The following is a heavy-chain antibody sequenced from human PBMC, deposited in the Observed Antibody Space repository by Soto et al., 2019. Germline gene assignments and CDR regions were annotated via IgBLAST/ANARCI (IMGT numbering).Heavy chain of an antibody. CDR2: IYYTGGT. CDR1: GVTIRGYY. D-gene: IGHD3-10*01. CDR3: AGGSSLQVSVDS. V-gene: IGHV4-59*01. J-gene: IGHJ4*02. Sequence: PSETLSLTCNVSGVTIRGYYWNWIRQPPGQTLEWIGSIYYTGGTNYNPSLKSRVTISVDTSKNHFSLTFNSLTAADPAVYYCAGGSSLQVSVDSLGQGARVTV.